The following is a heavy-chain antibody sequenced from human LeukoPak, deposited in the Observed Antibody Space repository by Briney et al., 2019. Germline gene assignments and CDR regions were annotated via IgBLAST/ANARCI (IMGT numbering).Heavy chain of an antibody. CDR2: IKVDGSEK. CDR3: ARDPAWGALDY. J-gene: IGHJ4*02. V-gene: IGHV3-7*01. D-gene: IGHD3-16*01. Sequence: GGSLRLSCAASGFTFSSSWMSWVRQAPGKGLEWVANIKVDGSEKYYVDSVKGRFTISRGNAKNSLYLQMNSLRVEDTAVYYCARDPAWGALDYWGQGTLVTVSS. CDR1: GFTFSSSW.